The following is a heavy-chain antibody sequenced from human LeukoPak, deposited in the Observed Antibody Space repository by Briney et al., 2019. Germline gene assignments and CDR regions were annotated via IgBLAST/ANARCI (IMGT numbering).Heavy chain of an antibody. CDR1: GFTFSDYY. Sequence: GGSLRLSCAASGFTFSDYYMSWIRQAPGKGLEWVANIKQDGSEKYYVDSVKGRFTISRDNAKNSLYLQMNSLRAEDTAVYYCARGQTTVTNWGQGTLVTVS. J-gene: IGHJ4*02. V-gene: IGHV3-7*03. D-gene: IGHD4-17*01. CDR2: IKQDGSEK. CDR3: ARGQTTVTN.